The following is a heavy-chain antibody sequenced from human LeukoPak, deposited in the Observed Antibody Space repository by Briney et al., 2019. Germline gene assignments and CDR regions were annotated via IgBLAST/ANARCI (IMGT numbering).Heavy chain of an antibody. D-gene: IGHD6-13*01. CDR1: GFXVSSNY. CDR3: AIAAAGANYYFDY. CDR2: IYSGGSA. V-gene: IGHV3-66*01. J-gene: IGHJ4*02. Sequence: PGGSLRLSCAASGFXVSSNYISWVRQAPGKGLEWVSVIYSGGSAYYADSVKGRFTISRDNSKNTLYLQMNSLRAEDTAVYYCAIAAAGANYYFDYWGQGTLVTVSS.